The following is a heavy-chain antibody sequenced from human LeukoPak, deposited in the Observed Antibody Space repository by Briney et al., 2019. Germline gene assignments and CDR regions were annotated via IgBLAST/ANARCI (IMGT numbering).Heavy chain of an antibody. D-gene: IGHD3-10*01. Sequence: SVKVSCKASGGTFSSYAISWVRQAPGQGLEWMGGIILIFGTANYAQKFQGRVTITADESTSTAYMELSSLRSEDTAVYYCASPGGHYYGSGSYYKFDYWGQGTLVTVSS. CDR3: ASPGGHYYGSGSYYKFDY. J-gene: IGHJ4*02. CDR1: GGTFSSYA. V-gene: IGHV1-69*13. CDR2: IILIFGTA.